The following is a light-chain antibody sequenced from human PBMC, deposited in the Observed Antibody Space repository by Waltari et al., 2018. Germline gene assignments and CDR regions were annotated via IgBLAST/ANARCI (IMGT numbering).Light chain of an antibody. J-gene: IGLJ3*02. V-gene: IGLV1-40*01. Sequence: QSVLTQPPSVSGAPGQRVTVSCTGSTSNTGAGYDVQWYQQFPGGAPELVIYATNSRPSGGPDRFSATKSGSSASLAITALQAEDEADYYCQSYDKTLSAWVFGGGTRLTVL. CDR3: QSYDKTLSAWV. CDR1: TSNTGAGYD. CDR2: ATN.